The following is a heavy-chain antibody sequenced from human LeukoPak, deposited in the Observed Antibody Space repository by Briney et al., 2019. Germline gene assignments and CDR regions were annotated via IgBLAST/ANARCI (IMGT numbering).Heavy chain of an antibody. CDR2: IYYSGST. V-gene: IGHV4-30-4*01. CDR1: GGSISSGDYY. D-gene: IGHD3-3*01. Sequence: PSQTLSLTCTVSGGSISSGDYYWSWIRQPPGKGLEWIGYIYYSGSTYYNPSLKSRVTISVDTSKNQFSLKLSSVTAADTAVYYCAREGLNDFWSGYYSYYLDYWGQGTLVTVSS. CDR3: AREGLNDFWSGYYSYYLDY. J-gene: IGHJ4*02.